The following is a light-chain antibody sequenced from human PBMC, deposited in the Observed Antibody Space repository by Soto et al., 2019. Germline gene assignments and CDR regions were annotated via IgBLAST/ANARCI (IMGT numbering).Light chain of an antibody. CDR1: QSISSW. CDR3: QQYNSYSYT. CDR2: DAS. Sequence: DIQMTQSPSTLSASVGDRVTITCRASQSISSWLAWYQQKPGKAPKVLIYDASSLESGVPSRFSGSGSGTEFTLTTRSLQPDDFATYYCQQYNSYSYTFGQGTKVDI. V-gene: IGKV1-5*01. J-gene: IGKJ2*01.